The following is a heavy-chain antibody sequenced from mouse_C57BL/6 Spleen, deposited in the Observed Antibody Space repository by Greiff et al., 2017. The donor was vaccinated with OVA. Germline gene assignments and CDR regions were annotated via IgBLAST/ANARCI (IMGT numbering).Heavy chain of an antibody. CDR1: GYTFTSYW. CDR2: IYPGSGST. Sequence: QVQLQQPGAELVKPGASVKMSCKASGYTFTSYWITWVKQRPGQGLEWIGDIYPGSGSTNYNEKFKSKATLPVDTSSSTAYMQLSSLTSEDAAVYYCARAGISDYAMDYWGQGTSVTVSS. CDR3: ARAGISDYAMDY. J-gene: IGHJ4*01. V-gene: IGHV1-55*01. D-gene: IGHD6-2*01.